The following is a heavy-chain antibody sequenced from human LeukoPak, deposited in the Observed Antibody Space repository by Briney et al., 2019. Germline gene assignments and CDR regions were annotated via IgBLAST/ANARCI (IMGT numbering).Heavy chain of an antibody. CDR2: IIPIFGTA. CDR1: GGTLSSYA. CDR3: AREGGSSSPYFDY. V-gene: IGHV1-69*05. J-gene: IGHJ4*02. Sequence: SVKVSCKASGGTLSSYAISWVRQAPGQGLEWMGGIIPIFGTANYAQKFQGRVTITTDESTSTAYMELSSLRSEDTAVYYCAREGGSSSPYFDYWGQGTLVTVSS. D-gene: IGHD6-6*01.